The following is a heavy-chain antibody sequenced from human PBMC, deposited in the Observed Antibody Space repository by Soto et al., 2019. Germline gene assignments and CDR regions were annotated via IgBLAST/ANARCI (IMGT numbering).Heavy chain of an antibody. CDR3: ARRSWYDY. CDR1: GFTSSNYW. J-gene: IGHJ4*02. V-gene: IGHV3-7*01. Sequence: GGSLRLSCAASGFTSSNYWMSWVRQAPGKGLEWVANIKEDGSQKFYVDSVKGRFTIPRDNAKNSLYLHMNSLRAEDTAVYYCARRSWYDYWGQGTLVTVSS. CDR2: IKEDGSQK. D-gene: IGHD6-13*01.